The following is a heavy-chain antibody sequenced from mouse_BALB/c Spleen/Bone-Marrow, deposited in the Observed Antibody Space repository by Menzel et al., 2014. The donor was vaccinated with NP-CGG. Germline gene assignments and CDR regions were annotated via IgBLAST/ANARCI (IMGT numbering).Heavy chain of an antibody. J-gene: IGHJ3*01. CDR1: GFNIKDTY. V-gene: IGHV14-3*02. Sequence: EVHLVESGAELVKPGASVKLSCTASGFNIKDTYMHWVKQRPEQGLEWIGRIDPANGNTKYDPKFQGKATITADTSSNTAYLQLSSLTSEDTAVYYCARMITAYWGQGTLVTVPA. CDR3: ARMITAY. CDR2: IDPANGNT. D-gene: IGHD2-4*01.